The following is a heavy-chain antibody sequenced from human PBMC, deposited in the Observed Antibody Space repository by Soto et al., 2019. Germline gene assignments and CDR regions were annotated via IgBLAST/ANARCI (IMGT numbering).Heavy chain of an antibody. CDR2: INPNSGNT. J-gene: IGHJ3*01. Sequence: ASVKVSCKASGYIFTNYDINWVRQATGQGLEYLGWINPNSGNTGYVQKFKGRVTMTRNTSINTAYMELNSLRSEDTAVYYCAKPEYSSSSDWGQGTMVTVSS. CDR1: GYIFTNYD. V-gene: IGHV1-8*01. CDR3: AKPEYSSSSD. D-gene: IGHD6-6*01.